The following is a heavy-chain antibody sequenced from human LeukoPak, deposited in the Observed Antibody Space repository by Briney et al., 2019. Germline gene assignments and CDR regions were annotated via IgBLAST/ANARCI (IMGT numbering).Heavy chain of an antibody. CDR2: INPSGGST. CDR1: GYTFTSYY. CDR3: ARVANSYGLDY. D-gene: IGHD5-18*01. V-gene: IGHV1-46*01. J-gene: IGHJ4*02. Sequence: HEASVKVSCKASGYTFTSYYMLWVRQAPGQGLEWMGIINPSGGSTSYAQKFQGRVTMTRDTSTSTVYMELSSLRSEDTAVYYCARVANSYGLDYWGQGTLVTVSS.